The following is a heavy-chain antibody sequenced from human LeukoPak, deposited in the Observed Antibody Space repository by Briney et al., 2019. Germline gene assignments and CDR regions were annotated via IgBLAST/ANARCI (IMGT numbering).Heavy chain of an antibody. CDR3: ARGLKYYYGSGGYPQYYFDY. CDR1: GGSFSGYY. D-gene: IGHD3-10*01. V-gene: IGHV4-34*01. CDR2: INHSGST. Sequence: SETLSLTCAVYGGSFSGYYWSWIRQPPGKGLEWIGEINHSGSTNYNPSLKSRVTISVDTSKNQFSLKLSSVTAADTAVYYCARGLKYYYGSGGYPQYYFDYWGQGTLVTVSS. J-gene: IGHJ4*02.